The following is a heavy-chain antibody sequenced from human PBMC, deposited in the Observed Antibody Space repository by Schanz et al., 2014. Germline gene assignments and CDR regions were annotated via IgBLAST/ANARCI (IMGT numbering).Heavy chain of an antibody. J-gene: IGHJ5*02. CDR3: ARGPCSGGSCSYLTWFDP. CDR1: GGSITNGDFS. D-gene: IGHD2-15*01. Sequence: QVQLQESGPGLVKPSQTLSLTCAVSGGSITNGDFSWSWIRQPPGKGLEWIGYVFYTGTTYYNPSLKSRVRITADTSKTLFSLKRSAVTAADTAVYYCARGPCSGGSCSYLTWFDPWGQGKLVTVSS. CDR2: VFYTGTT. V-gene: IGHV4-30-4*07.